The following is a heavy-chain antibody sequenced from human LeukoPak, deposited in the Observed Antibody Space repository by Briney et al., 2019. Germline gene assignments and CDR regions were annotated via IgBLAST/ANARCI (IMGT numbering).Heavy chain of an antibody. CDR2: INHDGTGT. CDR1: GW. Sequence: GGSLRLSCAASGWMHWVRQAPGKGLVWVSGINHDGTGTYYADSVKGRLTISRDNAKNTVYLQMNSLSAEDTAVYYCASVFDSWGQGFLVTVSS. CDR3: ASVFDS. J-gene: IGHJ4*02. V-gene: IGHV3-74*01.